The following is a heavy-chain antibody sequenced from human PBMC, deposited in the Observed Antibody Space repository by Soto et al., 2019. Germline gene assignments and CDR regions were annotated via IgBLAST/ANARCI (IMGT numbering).Heavy chain of an antibody. CDR1: GFTFSSYS. Sequence: EVQLVESGVVLVKPGGSLRLSCVASGFTFSSYSMNWVRQAPVKGLEWVSFISSSSSYIYYADSVKGRFTISRDNAKNSLYLQMSSLRAEDTAVYYCARDATKCSGGICYFGYDYYYMDVWGKGNTITV. CDR3: ARDATKCSGGICYFGYDYYYMDV. J-gene: IGHJ6*03. V-gene: IGHV3-21*01. CDR2: ISSSSSYI. D-gene: IGHD2-15*01.